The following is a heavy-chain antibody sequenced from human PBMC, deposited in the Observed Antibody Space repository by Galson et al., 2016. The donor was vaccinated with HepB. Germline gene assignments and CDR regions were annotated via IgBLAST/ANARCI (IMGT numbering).Heavy chain of an antibody. D-gene: IGHD6-19*01. CDR2: IWYDGSNK. Sequence: SLRLSCAASGFTFSSYGIQWVRQAPGKGLEWVAVIWYDGSNKYSADSVKGRFTISRDNSKNTLYLQMNSLRAEDTAVYYCARDEGIAVAGTYYYYGMDVWGQGTTVTVSS. CDR1: GFTFSSYG. V-gene: IGHV3-33*01. CDR3: ARDEGIAVAGTYYYYGMDV. J-gene: IGHJ6*02.